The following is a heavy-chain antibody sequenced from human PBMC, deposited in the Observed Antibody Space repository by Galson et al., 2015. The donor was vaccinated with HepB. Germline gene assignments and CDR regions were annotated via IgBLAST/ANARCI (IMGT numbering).Heavy chain of an antibody. CDR2: ITSSGGNS. Sequence: SLRLSCAASRFSFTRYDMTWVRQAPGKGLEWVSSITSSGGNSYYTDSVKGRFTVSRDNSKNTLLLQLNSLRAEDTAMDFCANDCIRVANNPYHFHYWGQGTLVTVSS. D-gene: IGHD2-15*01. V-gene: IGHV3-23*01. CDR3: ANDCIRVANNPYHFHY. J-gene: IGHJ4*02. CDR1: RFSFTRYD.